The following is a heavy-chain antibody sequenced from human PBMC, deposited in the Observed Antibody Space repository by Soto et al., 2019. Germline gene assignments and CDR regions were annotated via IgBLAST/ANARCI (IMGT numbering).Heavy chain of an antibody. Sequence: SETLSLTCTVSGSSISGYYWSWLRQPPVKGLEWIGYIYNIGSTNYNPSLRSRVTMSIDTSQKQFSLKLSSVTAADTAVYYCATRYGTCFDYWGRGTLVTVSS. CDR2: IYNIGST. D-gene: IGHD5-18*01. V-gene: IGHV4-59*08. CDR1: GSSISGYY. J-gene: IGHJ4*02. CDR3: ATRYGTCFDY.